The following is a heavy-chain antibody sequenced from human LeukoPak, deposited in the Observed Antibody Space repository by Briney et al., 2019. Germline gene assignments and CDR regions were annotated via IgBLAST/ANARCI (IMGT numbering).Heavy chain of an antibody. J-gene: IGHJ4*02. Sequence: SETLSLTCTVSGGSISSSSYFWGWIRQPPGKGLEWIGEIYHSGSTNYNPSLKSRVTISVDKSKNQFSLKLNSVTAADTAVYYCARDLGWWGQGTLVTVSS. V-gene: IGHV4-39*07. CDR1: GGSISSSSYF. D-gene: IGHD3-16*01. CDR3: ARDLGW. CDR2: IYHSGST.